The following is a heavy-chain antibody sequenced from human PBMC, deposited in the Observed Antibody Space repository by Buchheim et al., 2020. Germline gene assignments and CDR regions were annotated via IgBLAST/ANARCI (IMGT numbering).Heavy chain of an antibody. CDR3: ARVLDIVVVDDHDY. CDR1: GFTFSSYE. D-gene: IGHD2-15*01. J-gene: IGHJ4*02. Sequence: EVQLVESGGGLVQPGGSLRLSCAASGFTFSSYEMNWVRQAPGKGLEWVSYISSSGSTIYYADFVKGRFTISSDNAKNSLYLQMNSLRAEDTAVYYCARVLDIVVVDDHDYWGQGTL. CDR2: ISSSGSTI. V-gene: IGHV3-48*03.